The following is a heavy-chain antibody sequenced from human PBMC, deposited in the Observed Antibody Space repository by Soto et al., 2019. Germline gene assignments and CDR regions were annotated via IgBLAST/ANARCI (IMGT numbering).Heavy chain of an antibody. J-gene: IGHJ6*02. CDR3: AGGSSSWHYYYGMDV. CDR1: GGSISSSSYY. V-gene: IGHV4-39*01. Sequence: SETLSLTCTVSGGSISSSSYYWGWIRQPPGKGLEWIGSIYYSGSTYYNPSLKSRVTISVDTSKNQFSLKLSSVTAADTAVYYCAGGSSSWHYYYGMDVWGQGTTVTVSS. D-gene: IGHD6-13*01. CDR2: IYYSGST.